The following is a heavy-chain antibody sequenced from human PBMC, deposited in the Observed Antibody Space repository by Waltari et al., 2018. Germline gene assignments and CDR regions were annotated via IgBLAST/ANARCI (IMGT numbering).Heavy chain of an antibody. V-gene: IGHV3-7*01. D-gene: IGHD3-22*01. J-gene: IGHJ3*02. CDR2: RKKDGRVE. Sequence: EVQLVESGGGLVQPGGSLRLSCAASGFTLSSYWLSWVRQAPGKGLEWGANRKKDGRVEYDWYSLRGRCTISRDTANNSLYLQMNSLRPEDTAVYYCARVQWFAFDIWGQGTMVTVSS. CDR1: GFTLSSYW. CDR3: ARVQWFAFDI.